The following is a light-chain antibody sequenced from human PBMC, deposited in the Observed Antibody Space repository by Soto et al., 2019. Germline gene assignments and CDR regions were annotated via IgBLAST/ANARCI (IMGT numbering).Light chain of an antibody. CDR1: QSVSSSY. Sequence: EIVLTQSPGTLSLSPGERATLSCRASQSVSSSYLAWYQQKPGQAPRLLIYGASSRAAGIPDRFSGSGSGTDFTLTISRLEPEDWAVDYCQQDGSSPTWTFGQGTKVEIK. J-gene: IGKJ1*01. V-gene: IGKV3-20*01. CDR3: QQDGSSPTWT. CDR2: GAS.